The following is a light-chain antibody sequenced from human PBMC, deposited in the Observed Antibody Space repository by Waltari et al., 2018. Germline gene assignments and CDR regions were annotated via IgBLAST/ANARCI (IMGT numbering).Light chain of an antibody. CDR2: GAY. Sequence: EIVMTQSPATLSVSPGDTASLPCRASQSVSSNLAWYQQKPGQAPRLLIYGAYTRATGIPARFSGSGSGTDFTLKISRVEADDVGVYFCMQGKDLPLTFGGGTKVDI. CDR1: QSVSSN. CDR3: MQGKDLPLT. J-gene: IGKJ4*01. V-gene: IGKV3-15*01.